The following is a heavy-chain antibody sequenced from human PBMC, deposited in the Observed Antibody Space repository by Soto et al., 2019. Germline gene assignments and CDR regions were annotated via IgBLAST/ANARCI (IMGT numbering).Heavy chain of an antibody. J-gene: IGHJ5*02. Sequence: GPEVKKPGASVTVSCKTSGYTFTNYRIGWVRQAPGQGLEWMGWISTYTGNTKSVQKFQGRVTLTTDTSTSTAHMDLRSLTSDDTAVYYCTRWTVTNNWFDPWGQGTLVTVSS. CDR3: TRWTVTNNWFDP. V-gene: IGHV1-18*01. D-gene: IGHD4-17*01. CDR1: GYTFTNYR. CDR2: ISTYTGNT.